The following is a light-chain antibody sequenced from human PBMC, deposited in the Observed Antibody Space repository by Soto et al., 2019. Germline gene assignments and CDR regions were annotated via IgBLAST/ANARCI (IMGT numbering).Light chain of an antibody. V-gene: IGKV3D-15*01. CDR3: QQYNNWPLT. CDR2: GAS. J-gene: IGKJ4*01. CDR1: ESVSDN. Sequence: EIVIRQAPVTLSVSPGERAALSCRASESVSDNLAWYQQKPGQAPRLLFYGASTRATDIPVRFSGSGSGTEFTLTISSLQSEAFAAYYCQQYNNWPLTFGGGTKVDIK.